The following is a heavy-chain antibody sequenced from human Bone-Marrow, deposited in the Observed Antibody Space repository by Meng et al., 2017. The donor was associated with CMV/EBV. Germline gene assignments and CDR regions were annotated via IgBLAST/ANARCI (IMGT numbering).Heavy chain of an antibody. CDR3: VSRDSYYPD. D-gene: IGHD1-26*01. CDR1: GFSFSSYW. CDR2: IKQDGSEK. V-gene: IGHV3-7*01. Sequence: GESLKISCAASGFSFSSYWMSWVRQAPGKGLEWVANIKQDGSEKYYVDSVKGRFTISRDKPKNSLYLQMNYLRAEDTAVYYCVSRDSYYPDWGQGTLVTVSS. J-gene: IGHJ4*02.